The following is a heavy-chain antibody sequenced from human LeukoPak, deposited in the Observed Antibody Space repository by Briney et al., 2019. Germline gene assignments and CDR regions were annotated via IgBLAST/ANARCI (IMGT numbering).Heavy chain of an antibody. CDR1: GGSTSSYY. CDR3: ARGGTGTYGLYYYYMDV. D-gene: IGHD1-1*01. CDR2: IYTSGST. Sequence: PSETLSLTCTVSGGSTSSYYWSWIRQPPGKGLEWIGYIYTSGSTNYNPSLKSRVTISVDTSKNQFSLKLSSVTAADTAVYYCARGGTGTYGLYYYYMDVWGKGTTVTVSS. J-gene: IGHJ6*03. V-gene: IGHV4-4*09.